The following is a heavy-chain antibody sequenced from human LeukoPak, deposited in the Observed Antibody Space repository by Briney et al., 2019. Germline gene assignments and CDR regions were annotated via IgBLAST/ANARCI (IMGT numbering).Heavy chain of an antibody. V-gene: IGHV1-18*01. J-gene: IGHJ4*02. CDR3: ARVFSSGYYYDY. CDR1: GYTFTSYG. Sequence: RASVKVSCKASGYTFTSYGISWVRQAPGQGLEWMGWLSAYNGNTNYAQKLQGRVTMTTDTSTSTAYMELRSLRSDDTAVYYCARVFSSGYYYDYWGQGTLVTVSS. D-gene: IGHD3-22*01. CDR2: LSAYNGNT.